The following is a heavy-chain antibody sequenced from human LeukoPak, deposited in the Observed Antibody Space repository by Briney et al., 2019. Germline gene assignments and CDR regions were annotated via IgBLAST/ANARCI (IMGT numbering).Heavy chain of an antibody. CDR2: IYHSGST. J-gene: IGHJ4*02. V-gene: IGHV4-30-2*01. D-gene: IGHD6-19*01. CDR1: GGSISSGGYY. Sequence: SQTLSLTCTVSGGSISSGGYYWSWIRQPPGKGLEWIGYIYHSGSTYYNPSLKSRVTISVDRSKNQFSLKLSSVTAADTAVYYCARGWRRGYSSGWYRDWGQGTLVTVSS. CDR3: ARGWRRGYSSGWYRD.